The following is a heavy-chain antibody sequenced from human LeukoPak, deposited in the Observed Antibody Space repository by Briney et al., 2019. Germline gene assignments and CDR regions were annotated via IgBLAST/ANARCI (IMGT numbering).Heavy chain of an antibody. D-gene: IGHD3-22*01. CDR1: GGSFSGYY. CDR3: ARSWDYDRSGYYYVDY. J-gene: IGHJ4*02. CDR2: INHSGST. V-gene: IGHV4-34*01. Sequence: SETLSLTCAVYGGSFSGYYWSWIRQPPGKGLEWIGEINHSGSTNYNPSLKSRVTISVDTSKNQFSLKLSSVTAADTAVYYCARSWDYDRSGYYYVDYWGQGTLVTVSS.